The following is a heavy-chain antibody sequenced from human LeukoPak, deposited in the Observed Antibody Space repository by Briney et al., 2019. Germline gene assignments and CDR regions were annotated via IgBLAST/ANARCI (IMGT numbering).Heavy chain of an antibody. Sequence: PSETLSLTCTVSGGSISSYYWSWIRQPPGKGLEWIGYIYYSGSTNYNPSLKSRVTISVDTSKNQFSLKLSSVTAADTAVYYCAGSGYDRGYFDYWGQGTLVTVSS. D-gene: IGHD5-12*01. CDR3: AGSGYDRGYFDY. J-gene: IGHJ4*02. CDR2: IYYSGST. V-gene: IGHV4-59*08. CDR1: GGSISSYY.